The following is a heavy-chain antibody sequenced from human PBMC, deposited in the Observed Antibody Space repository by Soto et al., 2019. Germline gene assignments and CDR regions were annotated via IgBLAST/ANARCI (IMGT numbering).Heavy chain of an antibody. D-gene: IGHD3-22*01. CDR3: ASSYYDSSGYYQRQYYFDY. CDR1: GGTFSSYA. CDR2: IIPIFGTA. J-gene: IGHJ4*02. V-gene: IGHV1-69*13. Sequence: SVKVSCKASGGTFSSYAISWVRQAPGQGLEWMGGIIPIFGTANYAQKFQGRVTITADESTSTAYMELSSLRSEDTAVYYCASSYYDSSGYYQRQYYFDYWGQGTLVTVSS.